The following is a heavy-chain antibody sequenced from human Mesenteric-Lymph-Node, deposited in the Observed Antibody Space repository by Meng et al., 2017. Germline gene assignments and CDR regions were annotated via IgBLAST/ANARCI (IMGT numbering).Heavy chain of an antibody. CDR1: GGSMSSGDYF. D-gene: IGHD3-10*01. CDR2: IYHSGST. Sequence: QRSGWGPGLGKPSRTLSPTCTVSGGSMSSGDYFWNWIRQPPGKGLEWIGAIYHSGSTSYNPSLQSRVTMFVDTSKNQFSLMLTSVTATDTAVYYCARRRGGSGRDCWGQGTLVTVSS. J-gene: IGHJ4*02. V-gene: IGHV4-30-4*01. CDR3: ARRRGGSGRDC.